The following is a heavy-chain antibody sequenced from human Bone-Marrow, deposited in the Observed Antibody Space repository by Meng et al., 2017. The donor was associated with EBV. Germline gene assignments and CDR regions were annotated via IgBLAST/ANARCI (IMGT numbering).Heavy chain of an antibody. Sequence: QVQLQESGPGLVKPSETLSLTCPVAGGSISSYYWSWIRQPPGKGLEWIGYIYYSGSTNYNPSLKSRVTISVDTSKNQFSLKLSSVTAADTAVYYCAKSYSSSSRGDGNHRAFDYWGQGTLVTVSS. CDR2: IYYSGST. CDR3: AKSYSSSSRGDGNHRAFDY. J-gene: IGHJ4*02. D-gene: IGHD6-6*01. V-gene: IGHV4-59*01. CDR1: GGSISSYY.